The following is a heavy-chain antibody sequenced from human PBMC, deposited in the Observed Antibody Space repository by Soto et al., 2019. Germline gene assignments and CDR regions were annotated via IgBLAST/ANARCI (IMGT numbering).Heavy chain of an antibody. D-gene: IGHD3-22*01. J-gene: IGHJ4*02. CDR3: ARDLGYYDSSGYFDY. CDR1: GFTFSDHY. CDR2: ISSSGDII. Sequence: GGSLRLSCAASGFTFSDHYMSWIRQAPGKGLEWVSYISSSGDIIYYADSVKGRFTISRDNAKNSLYLQMDSLRAEDTAVYYCARDLGYYDSSGYFDYWGQGTLVTVSS. V-gene: IGHV3-11*01.